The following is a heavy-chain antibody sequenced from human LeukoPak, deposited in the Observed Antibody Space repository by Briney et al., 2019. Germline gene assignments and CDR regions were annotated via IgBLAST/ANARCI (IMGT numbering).Heavy chain of an antibody. D-gene: IGHD6-13*01. CDR1: GFTFDDYA. CDR3: ASKYSSSWDGDY. V-gene: IGHV3-9*01. J-gene: IGHJ4*02. CDR2: ISWNSGSI. Sequence: GGSLRLSCAASGFTFDDYAMHWVRQAPGKGLEWVSGISWNSGSIGYADSVKGRFTISRDNAKNSLYLQMNSLRAEDTAVYYCASKYSSSWDGDYWGQGTLVTVSS.